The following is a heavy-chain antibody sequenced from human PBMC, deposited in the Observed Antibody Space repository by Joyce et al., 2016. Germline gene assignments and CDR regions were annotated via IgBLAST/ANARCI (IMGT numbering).Heavy chain of an antibody. CDR3: ARGVPGEGFDS. CDR2: VNRSGGT. Sequence: VQLQQWRAGLLKPSETLSLTCAVYGESFNDYYWRWIRQPPGKGLEWIGDVNRSGGTNSIASLKSRVTISLDTSKNQFSLRLNSVTAADTAVYYCARGVPGEGFDSWGQGTLVTVSS. CDR1: GESFNDYY. J-gene: IGHJ4*02. V-gene: IGHV4-34*01. D-gene: IGHD7-27*01.